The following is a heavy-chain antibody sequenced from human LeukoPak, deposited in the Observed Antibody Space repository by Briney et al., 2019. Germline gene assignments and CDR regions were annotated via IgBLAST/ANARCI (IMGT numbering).Heavy chain of an antibody. Sequence: SETLSLTCTVSGGSISSYYWGWIRQPPGKGLEWIGSIYHSGSTYYNPSLKSRVTISVDTSKNQFSLKLSSVTAADTAVYYCARPMTTVRERWYFDLWGRGTLVTVSS. V-gene: IGHV4-38-2*02. J-gene: IGHJ2*01. CDR3: ARPMTTVRERWYFDL. CDR2: IYHSGST. D-gene: IGHD4-17*01. CDR1: GGSISSYY.